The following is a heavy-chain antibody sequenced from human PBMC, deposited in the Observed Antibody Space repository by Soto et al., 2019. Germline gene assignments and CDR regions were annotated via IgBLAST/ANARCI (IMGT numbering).Heavy chain of an antibody. V-gene: IGHV3-33*01. CDR3: ARDLTIFGVAPDAFDI. CDR2: IWYDGSNK. J-gene: IGHJ3*02. D-gene: IGHD3-3*01. Sequence: PGGSLRLSCAASGFTFSSYGMHWVRQAPGKGLEWVAVIWYDGSNKYYADSVKGRFTISRDNSKNTLYLQMNSLRAEDTAVYYCARDLTIFGVAPDAFDIWGQGTMATVSS. CDR1: GFTFSSYG.